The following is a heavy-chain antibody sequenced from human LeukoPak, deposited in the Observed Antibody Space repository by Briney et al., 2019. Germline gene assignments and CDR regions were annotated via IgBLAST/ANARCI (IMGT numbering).Heavy chain of an antibody. CDR1: GYTFTSYG. V-gene: IGHV1-18*01. Sequence: EASVKVSCKASGYTFTSYGISWVRQAPGQGLEWMGWISAYNGNTNYAQKLQGRVTMTTDTSTSTAYMELRSLRSDDTAVYYCARDTYYYDSSGYPRGTFDIWGQGTMVTVSS. D-gene: IGHD3-22*01. CDR3: ARDTYYYDSSGYPRGTFDI. CDR2: ISAYNGNT. J-gene: IGHJ3*02.